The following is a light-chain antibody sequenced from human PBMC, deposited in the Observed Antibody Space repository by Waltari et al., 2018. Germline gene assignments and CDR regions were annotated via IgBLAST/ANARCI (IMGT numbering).Light chain of an antibody. J-gene: IGKJ1*01. Sequence: DIQMTQSPSSLSASVGDRVTITCRASQSISNYLNWYQQKPGKAPKLLIYAASSLQSGVPSRFSGGGSGTDFTLTISRLQPEDFATYYCQQSYSTPWTFGQGTKVEIK. CDR3: QQSYSTPWT. CDR2: AAS. CDR1: QSISNY. V-gene: IGKV1-39*01.